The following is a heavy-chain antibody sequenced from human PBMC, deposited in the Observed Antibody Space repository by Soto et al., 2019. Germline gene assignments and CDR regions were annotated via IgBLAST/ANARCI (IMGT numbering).Heavy chain of an antibody. CDR3: APRLPSNSYWDVGWFDP. CDR2: IYWDGDR. V-gene: IGHV2-5*02. CDR1: GFSLTSSGVG. J-gene: IGHJ5*02. Sequence: QITLKESGPTLLEPTQTLTLTCSFSGFSLTSSGVGVGWLRQAPGKALECLGIIYWDGDRRYNPSLRQRLTTTXGXPXPXXALSMTYMEPVDPATYYCAPRLPSNSYWDVGWFDPWGQGPLVTVS. D-gene: IGHD1-1*01.